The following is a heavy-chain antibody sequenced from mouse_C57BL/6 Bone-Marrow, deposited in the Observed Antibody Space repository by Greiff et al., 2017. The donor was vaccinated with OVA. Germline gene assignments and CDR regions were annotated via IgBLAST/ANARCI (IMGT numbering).Heavy chain of an antibody. D-gene: IGHD2-1*01. CDR2: IDPSDSYT. CDR3: ARWGDGTPYAMDY. J-gene: IGHJ4*01. CDR1: GYTFTSYW. V-gene: IGHV1-69*01. Sequence: VKLQQPGAELVMPGASVKLSCKASGYTFTSYWMHWVKQRPGQGLEWIGEIDPSDSYTNYNQKFKGKSTLTVDKSSSTAYMQLSSLTSEDSAVYYCARWGDGTPYAMDYWGQGTSVTVSS.